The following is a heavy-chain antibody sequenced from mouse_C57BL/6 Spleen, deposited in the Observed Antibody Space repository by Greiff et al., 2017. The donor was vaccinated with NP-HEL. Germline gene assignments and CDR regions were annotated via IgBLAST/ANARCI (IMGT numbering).Heavy chain of an antibody. D-gene: IGHD2-2*01. V-gene: IGHV6-6*01. CDR1: GFTFSDAW. J-gene: IGHJ3*01. CDR3: TKIYYGYDALAY. Sequence: EVQLVESGGGLVQPGGSMKLSCAASGFTFSDAWMDWVRQSPEKGLEWVAEIRNKANNHATYYAESVKGRFTISRDDSKSSVYLQMNSLRAEDTGIYYCTKIYYGYDALAYWGQGTLVTVSA. CDR2: IRNKANNHAT.